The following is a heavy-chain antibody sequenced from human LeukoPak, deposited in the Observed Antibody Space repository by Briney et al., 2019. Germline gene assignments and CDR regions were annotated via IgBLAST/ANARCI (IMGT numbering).Heavy chain of an antibody. CDR1: GGSISSSSYY. V-gene: IGHV4-39*01. J-gene: IGHJ4*02. D-gene: IGHD4-23*01. CDR2: IYYSGST. Sequence: SETLSLTCTVSGGSISSSSYYWGWIRQPPGKGLEWIGSIYYSGSTYYNPSLKSRVIISVDTSKNQFSLKLSSVTAADTAVYYCAGIMTTVAEAGEWGQGTLVTVSS. CDR3: AGIMTTVAEAGE.